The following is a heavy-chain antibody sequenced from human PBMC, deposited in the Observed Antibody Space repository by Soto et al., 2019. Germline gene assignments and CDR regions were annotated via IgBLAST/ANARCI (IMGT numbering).Heavy chain of an antibody. J-gene: IGHJ4*02. CDR2: MQPSSGRT. Sequence: GASVKVSCKASGYSFTSLDINWVRQTTGQGLEWMGWMQPSSGRTGYAQKFQGRVTMTWDTSINTAYMELSSLTSDDTAFYYCARGVAAGVDYWGQGTLVTVSS. V-gene: IGHV1-8*01. CDR3: ARGVAAGVDY. CDR1: GYSFTSLD. D-gene: IGHD1-26*01.